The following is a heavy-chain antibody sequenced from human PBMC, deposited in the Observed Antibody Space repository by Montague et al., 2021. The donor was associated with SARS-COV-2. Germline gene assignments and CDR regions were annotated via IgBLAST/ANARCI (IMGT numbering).Heavy chain of an antibody. CDR3: ARVKTGPYVPIDF. CDR1: GFTFTSYS. V-gene: IGHV3-30*04. J-gene: IGHJ4*02. D-gene: IGHD1-1*01. CDR2: VSFNGAKQ. Sequence: SLRLSCAASGFTFTSYSMHWVRQAPGKGLEWLAIVSFNGAKQYYADPVNGRFTISRDNSKNTLFLQMNSLRAEDTAVYFCARVKTGPYVPIDFWGQGTLVTVSS.